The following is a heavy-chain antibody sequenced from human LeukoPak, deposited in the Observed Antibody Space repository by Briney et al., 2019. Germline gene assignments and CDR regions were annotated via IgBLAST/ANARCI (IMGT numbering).Heavy chain of an antibody. CDR2: ISYDGSNK. J-gene: IGHJ4*02. CDR3: AKGPRRWELDY. Sequence: GSLRLSCAASGFTFSSYGMHRVRQAPGKGLEWVAVISYDGSNKYYADSVKGRFTISRDNSKNTLYLQMNSLRAEDTAVYYCAKGPRRWELDYWGQGTLVTVSS. D-gene: IGHD1-26*01. CDR1: GFTFSSYG. V-gene: IGHV3-30*18.